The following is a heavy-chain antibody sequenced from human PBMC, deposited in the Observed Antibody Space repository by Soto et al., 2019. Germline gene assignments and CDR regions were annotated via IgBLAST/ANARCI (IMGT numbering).Heavy chain of an antibody. Sequence: GGSLRLSCAASGFTFSNAWMSWVRQAPGKGLEWVGRIKSKTDGGTTDYAAPVKGRFTISRDDSKNTLYLQMNSLKTEDTAVYYCTTVGYSYGLTYYFDYWGQGTLVTVSS. CDR2: IKSKTDGGTT. V-gene: IGHV3-15*01. J-gene: IGHJ4*02. D-gene: IGHD5-18*01. CDR3: TTVGYSYGLTYYFDY. CDR1: GFTFSNAW.